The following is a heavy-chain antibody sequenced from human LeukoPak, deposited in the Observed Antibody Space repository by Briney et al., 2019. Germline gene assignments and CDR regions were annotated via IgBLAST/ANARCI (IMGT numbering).Heavy chain of an antibody. CDR2: ISAYNGNT. CDR1: GYTFTSYG. CDR3: ARGVGMVRGVIYHYYGMDV. D-gene: IGHD3-10*01. J-gene: IGHJ6*02. V-gene: IGHV1-18*01. Sequence: ASVTVSCTASGYTFTSYGISWVRQAPGQGLEWMGWISAYNGNTNYAQRLQGRVTMTTDTSTSTAYMELRSLRSDDTAVYYCARGVGMVRGVIYHYYGMDVWGQGTTVTVSS.